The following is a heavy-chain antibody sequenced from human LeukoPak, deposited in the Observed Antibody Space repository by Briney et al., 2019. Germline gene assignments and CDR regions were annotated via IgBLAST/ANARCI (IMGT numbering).Heavy chain of an antibody. D-gene: IGHD2-15*01. J-gene: IGHJ3*01. CDR3: ASITPRIKS. V-gene: IGHV3-30-3*01. Sequence: PGGSLRLSCAASGFTFSSYAMHWVRQAPGKGLEWVAVISYDGSNKYYADSVKGRFTISRDNSKNTLYLQMNSLRAEDTAVYYCASITPRIKSWGQGTMVTVSS. CDR2: ISYDGSNK. CDR1: GFTFSSYA.